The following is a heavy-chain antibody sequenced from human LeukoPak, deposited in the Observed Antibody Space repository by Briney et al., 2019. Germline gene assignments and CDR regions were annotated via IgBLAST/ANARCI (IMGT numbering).Heavy chain of an antibody. V-gene: IGHV3-30*03. Sequence: PGRSLRLSCAASGFTFSSYGIHWVRQAPGKGLEWVAVISYDGSNKNYADSVKGRFTVSRDNSKNTLYLQMNSLRAEDTAVYYCARVNYGSGSYTYYFDYWGQGTLVTVSS. D-gene: IGHD3-10*01. CDR1: GFTFSSYG. J-gene: IGHJ4*02. CDR3: ARVNYGSGSYTYYFDY. CDR2: ISYDGSNK.